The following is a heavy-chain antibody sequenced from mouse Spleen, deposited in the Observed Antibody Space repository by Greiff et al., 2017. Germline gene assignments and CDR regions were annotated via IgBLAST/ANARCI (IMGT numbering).Heavy chain of an antibody. Sequence: VQLQQPGAELVKPGASVKLSCKASGYTFTSYWMQWVKQRPGQGLEWIGEIDPSDSYTNYNQKFKGKATLTVDTSSSTAYMQLSSLTSEDSAVYYCARGGKTGRYFDYWGQGTTLTVSS. CDR3: ARGGKTGRYFDY. J-gene: IGHJ2*01. V-gene: IGHV1-50*01. CDR2: IDPSDSYT. D-gene: IGHD4-1*01. CDR1: GYTFTSYW.